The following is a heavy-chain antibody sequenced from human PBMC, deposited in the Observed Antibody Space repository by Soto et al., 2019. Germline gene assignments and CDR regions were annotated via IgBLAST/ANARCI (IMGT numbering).Heavy chain of an antibody. CDR3: AKGKGDFWSGYYLYFEY. CDR2: ISGSGGST. CDR1: GFTFSSYA. V-gene: IGHV3-23*01. Sequence: GGSLRLSCAASGFTFSSYAMSWVRQAPGKGLEWVSAISGSGGSTYYADSVKGRFTISRDNSKNTLYLQMNSLRAEDTAVYYCAKGKGDFWSGYYLYFEYWGQGTLVTVSS. J-gene: IGHJ4*02. D-gene: IGHD3-3*01.